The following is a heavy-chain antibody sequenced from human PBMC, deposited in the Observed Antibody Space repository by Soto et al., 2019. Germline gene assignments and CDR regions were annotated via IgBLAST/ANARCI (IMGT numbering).Heavy chain of an antibody. CDR2: ISGGGAA. D-gene: IGHD1-20*01. CDR1: GFTLCNYA. CDR3: AKDIRSTWAVVPPPEH. Sequence: GGSLRLSRAASGFTLCNYAMSRVRQSPGKGLEWVSGISGGGAAFYADSVKGRFTVSRDNSENTLDLQMNNLRPEDTAAYYCAKDIRSTWAVVPPPEHWGQGTRVTVSS. J-gene: IGHJ4*02. V-gene: IGHV3-23*01.